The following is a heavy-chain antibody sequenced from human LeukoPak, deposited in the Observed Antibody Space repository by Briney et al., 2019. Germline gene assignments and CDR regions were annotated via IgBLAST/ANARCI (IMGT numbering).Heavy chain of an antibody. Sequence: PGGSLRLSCAASGFTFSSYWMSWVRQAPGKGLEWVAHIKQDGSEKYYVDSVKGRFTISRDNAKNSLYLQMNSLRAEDTAVYYCARGWGVFYDSSGYYSYWGQGPLVTVSS. V-gene: IGHV3-7*01. CDR2: IKQDGSEK. CDR1: GFTFSSYW. D-gene: IGHD3-22*01. CDR3: ARGWGVFYDSSGYYSY. J-gene: IGHJ4*02.